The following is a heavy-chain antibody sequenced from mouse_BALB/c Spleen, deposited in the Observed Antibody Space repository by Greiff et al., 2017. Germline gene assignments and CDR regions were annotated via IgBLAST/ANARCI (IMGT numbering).Heavy chain of an antibody. CDR3: ARRSYEYDSYAMDY. CDR1: GYTFTSYT. D-gene: IGHD2-4*01. CDR2: INPSSGYT. J-gene: IGHJ4*01. Sequence: QVQLKESGAELARPGASVKMSCKASGYTFTSYTMHWVKQRPGQGLEWIGYINPSSGYTNYNQKFKDKATLTADKSSSTAYMQLSSLTSEDSAVYYCARRSYEYDSYAMDYWGQGTSVTVAS. V-gene: IGHV1-4*01.